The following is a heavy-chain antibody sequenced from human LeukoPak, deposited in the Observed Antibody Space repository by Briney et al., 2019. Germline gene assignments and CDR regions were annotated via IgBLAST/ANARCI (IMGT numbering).Heavy chain of an antibody. Sequence: SETLSLTCTVSGGSISSYYWSWIRQPPGKGLEWIGYIYYSGSTNYNPSLKSRVTISVDTSKNQFSLKLSSVTAADTAVYYCASLPQYYYYYGMDVWGQGTTVTVSS. CDR3: ASLPQYYYYYGMDV. CDR2: IYYSGST. J-gene: IGHJ6*02. V-gene: IGHV4-59*12. CDR1: GGSISSYY.